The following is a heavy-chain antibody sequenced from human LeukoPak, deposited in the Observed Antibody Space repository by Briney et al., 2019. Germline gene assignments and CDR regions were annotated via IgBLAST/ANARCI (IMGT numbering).Heavy chain of an antibody. Sequence: GGSLRLSCAASGFIFSNYDMHWVRQAPGKGLEWVAFIRYDGSDKYYADSVKGRFTISRDNSKNTLYLQMNSLRTEDTAVYYCAKGDTSWGQGTLVTVSS. D-gene: IGHD2-21*02. CDR2: IRYDGSDK. V-gene: IGHV3-30*02. CDR1: GFIFSNYD. J-gene: IGHJ5*02. CDR3: AKGDTS.